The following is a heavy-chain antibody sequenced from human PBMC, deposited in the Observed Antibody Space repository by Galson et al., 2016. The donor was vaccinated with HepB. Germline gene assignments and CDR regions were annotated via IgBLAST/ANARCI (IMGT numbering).Heavy chain of an antibody. Sequence: SLRLSCAASGFTFSSYGMSWVRQAPGKGLEWVSSISATGGSTYYADSLKGRFTISRDNSKNTLYLQMNSLRAEDTAVYYCAKGGAGYDYYFDYWGQGILVTVSS. CDR1: GFTFSSYG. CDR2: ISATGGST. D-gene: IGHD2-2*03. J-gene: IGHJ4*02. V-gene: IGHV3-23*01. CDR3: AKGGAGYDYYFDY.